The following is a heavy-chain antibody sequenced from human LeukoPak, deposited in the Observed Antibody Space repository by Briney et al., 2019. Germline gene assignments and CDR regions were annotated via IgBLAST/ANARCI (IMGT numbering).Heavy chain of an antibody. J-gene: IGHJ4*02. CDR2: INHSGST. CDR3: ARGIFGYSY. CDR1: GGSFSGYY. V-gene: IGHV4-34*01. D-gene: IGHD5-18*01. Sequence: SETLSLTCAVYGGSFSGYYWSWIRQPPGKGLEWIGEINHSGSTNYNPSLKSGVTISVDTSKNQFSPKLSSVTAADTAVYYCARGIFGYSYWGQGTLVTVSS.